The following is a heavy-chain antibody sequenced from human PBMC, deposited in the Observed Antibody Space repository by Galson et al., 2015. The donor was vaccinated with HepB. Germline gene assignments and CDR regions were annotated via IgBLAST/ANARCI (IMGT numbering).Heavy chain of an antibody. CDR3: AKMKGPGSHEEYSFDY. Sequence: SLRLSCAASGFTFNNYAMTWVRPAPGKGLEWHAAVFGGGNGPYYADSVNGRFTIYRDNSKNTVYLQMSSLRAEDTAVYYCAKMKGPGSHEEYSFDYWGQGAPVTVSS. D-gene: IGHD6-19*01. J-gene: IGHJ4*02. CDR2: VFGGGNGP. CDR1: GFTFNNYA. V-gene: IGHV3-23*05.